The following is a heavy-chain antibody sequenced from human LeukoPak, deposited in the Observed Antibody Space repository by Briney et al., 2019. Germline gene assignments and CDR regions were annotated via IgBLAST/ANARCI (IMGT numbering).Heavy chain of an antibody. CDR1: GGSISSYY. CDR3: ARDRREAVVPAAHYYYYYGMDV. Sequence: SETLSLTCTVSGGSISSYYWSWIRQPPGKGLEWIGYIYYSGSTNYNPSLKSRVTISVDTSKNQFSLKLSSVTAADTAVYYCARDRREAVVPAAHYYYYYGMDVWGKGTTVTVSS. V-gene: IGHV4-59*01. CDR2: IYYSGST. J-gene: IGHJ6*04. D-gene: IGHD2-2*01.